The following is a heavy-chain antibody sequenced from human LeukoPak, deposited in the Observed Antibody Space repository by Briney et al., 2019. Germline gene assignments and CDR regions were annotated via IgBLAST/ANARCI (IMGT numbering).Heavy chain of an antibody. V-gene: IGHV4-34*01. J-gene: IGHJ6*03. CDR2: INHSGST. D-gene: IGHD5-18*01. CDR1: GGSFSGYY. Sequence: PSETLSLTCAVYGGSFSGYYWSWIRQPPGKGLEWIGEINHSGSTNYNPSLKSRVTISVDTSKNQFSLKLSSVTAADTAVYYWAREDGYSYGSKYYYYYYMDVWGKGTTVTVSS. CDR3: AREDGYSYGSKYYYYYYMDV.